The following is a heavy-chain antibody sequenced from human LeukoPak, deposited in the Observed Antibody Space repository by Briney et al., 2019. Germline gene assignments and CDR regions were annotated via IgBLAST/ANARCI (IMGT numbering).Heavy chain of an antibody. D-gene: IGHD3-22*01. CDR2: INPNSGGT. CDR3: TRGHDYYDSSGYYHS. CDR1: GYTFTGYY. Sequence: ASVKVSCKASGYTFTGYYMHWVRQAPGQGLEWMGWINPNSGGTNSAQKFQGRVTMTRDTSISTAYMELSRLRSDDTAVYCCTRGHDYYDSSGYYHSWGQGTLVTVSS. J-gene: IGHJ4*02. V-gene: IGHV1-2*02.